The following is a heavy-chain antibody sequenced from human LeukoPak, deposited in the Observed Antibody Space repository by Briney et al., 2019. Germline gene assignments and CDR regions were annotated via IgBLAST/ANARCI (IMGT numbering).Heavy chain of an antibody. Sequence: GGSLRLSCAASGFTFSSYWMSWVRQAPGKGLEWVANIKQDGSEKYYVDSVKGRFTISRDNAKNSLYLQMNSLRAEDTAVYYCAKDRFKVLRFLEDRAFDIWGQGTMVTVSS. CDR3: AKDRFKVLRFLEDRAFDI. J-gene: IGHJ3*02. CDR2: IKQDGSEK. CDR1: GFTFSSYW. D-gene: IGHD3-3*01. V-gene: IGHV3-7*01.